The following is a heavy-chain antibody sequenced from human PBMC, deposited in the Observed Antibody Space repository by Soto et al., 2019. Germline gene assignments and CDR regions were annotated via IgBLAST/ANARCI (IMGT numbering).Heavy chain of an antibody. J-gene: IGHJ6*02. CDR1: GGSISDHY. Sequence: PSETLSLTCTVSGGSISDHYYMWIRQSPGKGLEYIGYIHNGGSTNYNPSLKSRVIISVDTSKNQFSLKLTSVTAADTAVYYCAKVWGLRYYDFWSGYYSPPGMDVWGQGTTVTVSS. V-gene: IGHV4-59*11. CDR3: AKVWGLRYYDFWSGYYSPPGMDV. CDR2: IHNGGST. D-gene: IGHD3-3*01.